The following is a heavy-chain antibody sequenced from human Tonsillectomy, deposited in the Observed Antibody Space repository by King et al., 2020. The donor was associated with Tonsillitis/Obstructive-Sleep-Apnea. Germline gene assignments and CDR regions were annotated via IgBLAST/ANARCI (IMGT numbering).Heavy chain of an antibody. D-gene: IGHD1/OR15-1a*01. CDR3: ARHSKPKGREHYFDF. Sequence: QLQESGPGLVKPSETLSLTCTVSGGSITSDLHYWGWVRQPPGKGLEWIGGSYYSGTTYCNASLKSRLTISVDTSKKQFSLNLSSVTAADTAVYFCARHSKPKGREHYFDFWGQGTLVTVSS. CDR2: SYYSGTT. V-gene: IGHV4-39*01. J-gene: IGHJ4*02. CDR1: GGSITSDLHY.